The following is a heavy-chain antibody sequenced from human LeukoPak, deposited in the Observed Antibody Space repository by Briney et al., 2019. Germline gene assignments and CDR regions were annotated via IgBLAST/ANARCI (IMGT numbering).Heavy chain of an antibody. Sequence: ASVKVSCKASGYTFTGYYMHWVRQAPGQGLEWMGWINPNSGGTNYAQKFQGRVTMTRDTSISTAYMELSRLRPDDTAVYYCARTSGSGRTFDYWGQGTLVTVSS. V-gene: IGHV1-2*02. CDR1: GYTFTGYY. J-gene: IGHJ4*02. D-gene: IGHD1-26*01. CDR2: INPNSGGT. CDR3: ARTSGSGRTFDY.